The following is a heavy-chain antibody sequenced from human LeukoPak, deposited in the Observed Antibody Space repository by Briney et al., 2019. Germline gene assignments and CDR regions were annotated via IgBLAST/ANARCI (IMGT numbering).Heavy chain of an antibody. J-gene: IGHJ6*03. Sequence: PGGSLRLSCAASGFTFSNYGMHWVRQAPGKGLEWVAYTRNDGGNKYYADSVKGRFTISRDNSKNTLYLQMNSLRAEDTAIYYCAKNGDRGAYCTGGTCYPYFYYYMDVWGKGTTVTI. D-gene: IGHD2-15*01. CDR1: GFTFSNYG. CDR3: AKNGDRGAYCTGGTCYPYFYYYMDV. CDR2: TRNDGGNK. V-gene: IGHV3-30*02.